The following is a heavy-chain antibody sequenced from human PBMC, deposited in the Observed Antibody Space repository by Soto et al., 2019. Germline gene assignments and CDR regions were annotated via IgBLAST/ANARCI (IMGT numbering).Heavy chain of an antibody. D-gene: IGHD5-12*01. Sequence: QVQLVESGGGVVQPGRSLRLSCAASGFTFSSYAMHWVRQAPGKGLEWVAVISYDGSNKYYADSVKGRFTISRDNSKNTLYLQMNSLRAEDTAVYYCGRDLSGYSGYEAPDYGGQGTLFTVSS. CDR2: ISYDGSNK. CDR3: GRDLSGYSGYEAPDY. J-gene: IGHJ4*02. CDR1: GFTFSSYA. V-gene: IGHV3-30-3*01.